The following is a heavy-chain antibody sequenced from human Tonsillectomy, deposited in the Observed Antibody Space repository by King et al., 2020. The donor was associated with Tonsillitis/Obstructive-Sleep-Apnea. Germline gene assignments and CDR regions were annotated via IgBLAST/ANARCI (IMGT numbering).Heavy chain of an antibody. V-gene: IGHV4-59*01. CDR3: ARGSVAGTEYFQH. CDR2: IYYSGST. D-gene: IGHD6-19*01. CDR1: GGSISSYY. J-gene: IGHJ1*01. Sequence: QLQESGPGLVKPSETLSLTCTVSGGSISSYYWSWIRQPPGKGLEWIGYIYYSGSTNYNPSLKSRFTISVDTSKNQFSLKLSSVTAADTAVYYCARGSVAGTEYFQHWGQGTLVTVSS.